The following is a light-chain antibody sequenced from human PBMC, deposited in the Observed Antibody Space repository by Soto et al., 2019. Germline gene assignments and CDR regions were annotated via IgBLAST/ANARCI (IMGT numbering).Light chain of an antibody. CDR3: SSYAGNNIL. CDR2: EVS. J-gene: IGLJ2*01. V-gene: IGLV2-8*01. CDR1: SSDVGGYNY. Sequence: QSALTQPPSASGSPGQSVTISCTGTSSDVGGYNYVSWYQHHPGKAPKLMIYEVSKRPSGVPDRFSGSKSGNTASLTVSGLQAEDEADYYCSSYAGNNILFGGGTKLTV.